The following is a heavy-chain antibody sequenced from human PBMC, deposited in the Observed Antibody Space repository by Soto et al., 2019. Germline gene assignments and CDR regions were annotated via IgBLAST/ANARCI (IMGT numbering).Heavy chain of an antibody. J-gene: IGHJ6*03. CDR3: ARTLNYYGSVYIYFYYMDF. Sequence: VQLVQSGAEVKKPGASVKVSCKASGFPFTSYGISWVRQAPGHGLDWMGWIAAYNGSTNYEQKLQGRVTMTTDKSTSTADMELGSMTSYDTDVDYCARTLNYYGSVYIYFYYMDFWGKGNTV. V-gene: IGHV1-18*01. CDR2: IAAYNGST. D-gene: IGHD3-10*01. CDR1: GFPFTSYG.